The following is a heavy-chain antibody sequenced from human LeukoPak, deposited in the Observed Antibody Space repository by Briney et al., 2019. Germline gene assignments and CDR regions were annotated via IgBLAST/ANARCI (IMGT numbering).Heavy chain of an antibody. J-gene: IGHJ6*02. V-gene: IGHV3-33*06. CDR3: GKDLHYYVAMDV. CDR1: GFTFRNFG. Sequence: GGSLRLSRAASGFTFRNFGMHWVRQAPGKGLEWVALIWYDGSNKYYADSVKGRFTISRDNSKSTLYLQMNSLRAEDTALYYCGKDLHYYVAMDVWGQGTTVTVSS. D-gene: IGHD3-10*02. CDR2: IWYDGSNK.